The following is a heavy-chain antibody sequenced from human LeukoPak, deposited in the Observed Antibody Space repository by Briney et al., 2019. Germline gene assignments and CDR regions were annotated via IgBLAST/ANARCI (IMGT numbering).Heavy chain of an antibody. J-gene: IGHJ3*01. CDR3: AKDILRWAFDV. CDR1: GFTFSSYA. CDR2: LGGSDDRT. V-gene: IGHV3-23*01. Sequence: GGSLRLSCAASGFTFSSYAMSWVRQAPGKGLEWVSALGGSDDRTDYADSVQGRFTISRDNSKNTLYLQMNSLRAEDTAVYYCAKDILRWAFDVWGQGTMVTVS. D-gene: IGHD4-23*01.